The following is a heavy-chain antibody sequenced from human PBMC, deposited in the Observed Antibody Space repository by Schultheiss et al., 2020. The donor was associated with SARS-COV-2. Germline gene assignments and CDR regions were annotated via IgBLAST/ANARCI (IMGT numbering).Heavy chain of an antibody. J-gene: IGHJ2*01. D-gene: IGHD3-3*01. V-gene: IGHV4-59*01. Sequence: SETLSLTCTVSGGSISSYYWSWIRQPPGKGLEWIGYIYNSGTTNYNPSLKSRVTISVDTSKNQFSLKLSSVTAADTAVYYCARDFRRSDFWSGNAHWYFDLWGRGTLVTVSS. CDR2: IYNSGTT. CDR3: ARDFRRSDFWSGNAHWYFDL. CDR1: GGSISSYY.